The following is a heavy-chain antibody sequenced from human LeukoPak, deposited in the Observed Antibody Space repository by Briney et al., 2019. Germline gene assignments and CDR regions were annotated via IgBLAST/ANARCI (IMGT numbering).Heavy chain of an antibody. V-gene: IGHV3-11*06. D-gene: IGHD3-9*01. CDR1: GFTFSDYY. CDR2: ISSSSSYT. CDR3: ARETDILTGYNDY. J-gene: IGHJ4*02. Sequence: GGSLRLSCAASGFTFSDYYMSWIRQAPGKGLEWVSYISSSSSYTNYADSVKGRFTISRDSAKNSLYLQMNSLRAEDTAVYYCARETDILTGYNDYWGQGTLVTVSS.